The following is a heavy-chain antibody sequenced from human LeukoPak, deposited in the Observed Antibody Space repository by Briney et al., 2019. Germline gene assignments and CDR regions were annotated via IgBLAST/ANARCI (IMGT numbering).Heavy chain of an antibody. CDR2: ISYDGSDK. CDR3: ARDEIRYCSGGSCYFGNY. Sequence: GGSLRLSCAVSGFIFSNYPMHLVRRAPGKGLEWVAVISYDGSDKYYADSVKGRFTISRDNSKNTLYLQMNSLRAEDTAVYYCARDEIRYCSGGSCYFGNYWGQGTLVTVSS. D-gene: IGHD2-15*01. V-gene: IGHV3-30-3*01. J-gene: IGHJ4*02. CDR1: GFIFSNYP.